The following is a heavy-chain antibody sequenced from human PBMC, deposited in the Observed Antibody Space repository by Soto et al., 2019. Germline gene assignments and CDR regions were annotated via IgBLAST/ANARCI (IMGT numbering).Heavy chain of an antibody. CDR1: GFTVSSNY. D-gene: IGHD3-3*01. Sequence: GGSLRLSCAASGFTVSSNYMSWVRQAPGKGLEWVSVIYSGGSTYYADSVKGRFTISRDNSKNTLYLQMNSLRAEDTDVYYCARERYYDFWSGYYTGGYYFDYWGQGTLVTVSS. J-gene: IGHJ4*02. CDR2: IYSGGST. CDR3: ARERYYDFWSGYYTGGYYFDY. V-gene: IGHV3-66*01.